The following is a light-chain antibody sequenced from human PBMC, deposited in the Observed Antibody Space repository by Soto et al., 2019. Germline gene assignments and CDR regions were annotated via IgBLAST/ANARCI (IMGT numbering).Light chain of an antibody. CDR2: DAS. J-gene: IGKJ5*01. CDR3: QQRSIWPPIT. V-gene: IGKV3-11*01. CDR1: QSVSSY. Sequence: EIVLTQSPATLSLSPGDRATLSCRASQSVSSYLAWYQQKPGQAPRLLIYDASNRATGIPARFSGSGSGTDFTLTISSLEAEDFAVYYCQQRSIWPPITFGQGTRLVFK.